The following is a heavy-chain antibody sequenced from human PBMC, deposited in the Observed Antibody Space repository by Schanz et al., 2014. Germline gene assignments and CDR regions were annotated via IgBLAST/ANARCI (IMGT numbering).Heavy chain of an antibody. J-gene: IGHJ4*02. CDR3: ASSGAGYSSSWGVDY. Sequence: QVQLVQSGAEVKKPGSSVKVSCKASGGTFSTYTISWVRQAPGQGLEWMGRIIPILGIANYAQKFQGRVTITTDKSTFTAYMDVSSLRSEETAVYYCASSGAGYSSSWGVDYWGQGTLXTVSS. CDR2: IIPILGIA. CDR1: GGTFSTYT. D-gene: IGHD6-13*01. V-gene: IGHV1-69*02.